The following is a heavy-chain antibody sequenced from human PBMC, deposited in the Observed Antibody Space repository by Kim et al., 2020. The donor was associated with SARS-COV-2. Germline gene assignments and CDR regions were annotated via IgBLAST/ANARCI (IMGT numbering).Heavy chain of an antibody. J-gene: IGHJ4*02. V-gene: IGHV3-30*18. D-gene: IGHD3-10*01. CDR3: AEDNLYRYYGSGSYGY. CDR2: ISDDGSNK. Sequence: GGSLRLSCAASGFTFSNYGMHWVRQAPGKGLEWVSYISDDGSNKKYGDSVQGRFTISRDNSKNTLFLHMDSLSTEDTAVFYCAEDNLYRYYGSGSYGYWGQGTLVTVSS. CDR1: GFTFSNYG.